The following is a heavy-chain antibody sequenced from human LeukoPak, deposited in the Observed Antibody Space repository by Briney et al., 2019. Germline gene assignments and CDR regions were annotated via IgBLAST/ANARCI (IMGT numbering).Heavy chain of an antibody. CDR2: ISAYNGNT. V-gene: IGHV1-18*01. D-gene: IGHD6-13*01. CDR3: ARLHSSSWYNWFDP. CDR1: GYTFTSYG. Sequence: GASVKVFCKASGYTFTSYGISWVRQAPGQGLEWMGWISAYNGNTNYAQKLQGRVTMTTDTSTSTAYMELRSLRSDDTAVYYCARLHSSSWYNWFDPWGQGTLVTVSS. J-gene: IGHJ5*02.